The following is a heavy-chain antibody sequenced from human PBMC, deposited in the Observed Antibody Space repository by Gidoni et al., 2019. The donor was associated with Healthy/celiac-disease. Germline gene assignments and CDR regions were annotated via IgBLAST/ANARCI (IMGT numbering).Heavy chain of an antibody. Sequence: EVQLVESGGGLVQPGGSLRLSCAASGFTVSSNYMSWVRQAPGKGLEWVSVIYSGGSTYYADSVKGRFTISRHNSKNTLYLQMNSLRAEDTAVYYCARDRRYDFWSGHIKTQQYGMDVWGQGTTVTVSS. CDR1: GFTVSSNY. CDR2: IYSGGST. D-gene: IGHD3-3*01. V-gene: IGHV3-53*04. J-gene: IGHJ6*02. CDR3: ARDRRYDFWSGHIKTQQYGMDV.